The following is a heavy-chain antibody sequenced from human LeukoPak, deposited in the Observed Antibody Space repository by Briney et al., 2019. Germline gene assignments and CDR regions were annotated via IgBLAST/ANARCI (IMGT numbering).Heavy chain of an antibody. CDR3: AKLIVGARSLFDF. CDR2: ISGRGSTT. V-gene: IGHV3-23*01. D-gene: IGHD1-26*01. J-gene: IGHJ4*02. Sequence: GGSLRLSCAASGFTFSSYDMSWVRQAPGKGLEWISTISGRGSTTYYADSVKGRFTISRDNSQNTLYLQMNSLRAEDTAIYYCAKLIVGARSLFDFRGQGILVTVSS. CDR1: GFTFSSYD.